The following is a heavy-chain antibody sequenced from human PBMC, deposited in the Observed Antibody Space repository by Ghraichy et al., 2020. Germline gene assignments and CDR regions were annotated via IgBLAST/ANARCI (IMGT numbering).Heavy chain of an antibody. J-gene: IGHJ4*02. D-gene: IGHD2-2*01. CDR3: AKGVYKYQLPTSYFDS. V-gene: IGHV3-23*01. CDR2: ISGSGGST. Sequence: GGSLRLSCAASGFTFSRFAMSWVRQAPGKGLEWVSGISGSGGSTYDADYVKGRFTISRDNSKNTLYLQINSLRAEDTAVYYCAKGVYKYQLPTSYFDSWGQGTLVTVSS. CDR1: GFTFSRFA.